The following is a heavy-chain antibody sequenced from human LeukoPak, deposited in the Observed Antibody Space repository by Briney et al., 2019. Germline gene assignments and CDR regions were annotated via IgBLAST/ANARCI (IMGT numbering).Heavy chain of an antibody. D-gene: IGHD3-10*01. Sequence: PGGSLRLSCAASGFTFDDYGMSWVRQPPGKGLEWVSGINWNGGSTGYADSVKGRFTISRDNAKNTLYLQMNSLRGEDTALYYCARDVLLWFGETRNYGMDVWGQGTTVTVSS. CDR3: ARDVLLWFGETRNYGMDV. V-gene: IGHV3-20*04. CDR1: GFTFDDYG. CDR2: INWNGGST. J-gene: IGHJ6*02.